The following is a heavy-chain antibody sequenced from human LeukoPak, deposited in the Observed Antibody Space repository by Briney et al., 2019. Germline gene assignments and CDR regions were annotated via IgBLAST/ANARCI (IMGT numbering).Heavy chain of an antibody. CDR3: ASLNYGPDY. CDR1: GFTFSSYW. V-gene: IGHV3-74*01. Sequence: GGSLRLSCAASGFTFSSYWVHWVRQAPGKGLVWVSRIDNDGRGTSYADSVKGRFTISRDNAKNRLYLQMNSLRAEDTAVYYCASLNYGPDYWGQGTLVTVSS. J-gene: IGHJ4*02. CDR2: IDNDGRGT. D-gene: IGHD3-16*01.